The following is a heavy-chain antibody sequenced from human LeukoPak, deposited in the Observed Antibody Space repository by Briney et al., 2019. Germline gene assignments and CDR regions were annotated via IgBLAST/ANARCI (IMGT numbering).Heavy chain of an antibody. D-gene: IGHD2-21*01. Sequence: GASVKVSCKVSGYTLTELSMHWVRQAPGKGLEWMGGFDPEDGETICAQKFQGRVTMTEDTSTDTAYMELSSLRSEDTAVYYCATDPMQKIANRNYYYMDVWGKGTTVTVSS. CDR2: FDPEDGET. CDR1: GYTLTELS. J-gene: IGHJ6*03. V-gene: IGHV1-24*01. CDR3: ATDPMQKIANRNYYYMDV.